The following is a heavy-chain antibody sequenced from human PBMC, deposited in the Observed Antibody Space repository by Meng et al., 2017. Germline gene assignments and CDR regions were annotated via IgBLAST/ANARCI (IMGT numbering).Heavy chain of an antibody. Sequence: LPIGGAVRNLGSSLTVPSTPSAHNFPDYYRHWVRRAPGQGLEWMGRINPKSGDTHYAQKFQARVTMTGDTSISTAYMELSGLRSDDTAMYYCARDEDISAAGKLFGDYWGQGTLVTVSS. CDR2: INPKSGDT. CDR3: ARDEDISAAGKLFGDY. J-gene: IGHJ4*02. CDR1: AHNFPDYY. V-gene: IGHV1-2*06. D-gene: IGHD6-25*01.